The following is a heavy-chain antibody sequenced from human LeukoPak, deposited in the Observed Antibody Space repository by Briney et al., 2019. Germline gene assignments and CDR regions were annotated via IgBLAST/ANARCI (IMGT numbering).Heavy chain of an antibody. CDR1: GGSISTYY. D-gene: IGHD5-18*01. J-gene: IGHJ4*02. Sequence: SETLSLTCTVSGGSISTYYWSWIRQPAGKGLEWIGRIYTSGSTNYNPSLKSRVTISVDTSKNQFSLKLSSVTAADTAVYYCASGTRGYSYGYGWYFDYWGQGTLVTVSS. CDR2: IYTSGST. V-gene: IGHV4-4*07. CDR3: ASGTRGYSYGYGWYFDY.